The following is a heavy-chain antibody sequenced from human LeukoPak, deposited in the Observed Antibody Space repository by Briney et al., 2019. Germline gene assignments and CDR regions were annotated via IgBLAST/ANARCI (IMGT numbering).Heavy chain of an antibody. Sequence: ASVKVSCKASGYTFTSYGISWVRQAPGQGLEWMGWISAHNGNTNYAQKLQGRVTMTTDTSTSTAYMELRSLRSDDTAVYYCARDGTYYYDSSGYSVFDYWGQGTLVTVSS. V-gene: IGHV1-18*01. CDR2: ISAHNGNT. D-gene: IGHD3-22*01. CDR3: ARDGTYYYDSSGYSVFDY. CDR1: GYTFTSYG. J-gene: IGHJ4*02.